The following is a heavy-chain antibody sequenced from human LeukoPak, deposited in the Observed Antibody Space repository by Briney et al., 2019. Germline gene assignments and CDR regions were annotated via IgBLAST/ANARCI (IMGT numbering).Heavy chain of an antibody. CDR1: GGTFSSYD. Sequence: GASVKVSCKASGGTFSSYDFSWVRQAPGQGLEWMGGITPIFGTSKHAQKFQGRVTITAVESLRTVYMELSSLRSEDTAVYYCARGWLADTTVVTPYNYWGQGTLVTVSS. CDR2: ITPIFGTS. D-gene: IGHD4-23*01. V-gene: IGHV1-69*13. J-gene: IGHJ4*02. CDR3: ARGWLADTTVVTPYNY.